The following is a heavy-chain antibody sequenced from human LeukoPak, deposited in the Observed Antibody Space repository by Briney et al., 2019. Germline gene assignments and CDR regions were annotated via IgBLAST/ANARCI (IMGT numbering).Heavy chain of an antibody. Sequence: ASVKVSCKASGGTFSSYAISWVRQAPGQGLEWMGWISAYNGNTNYAQKLQGRVTMTTDTSTSTAYMELRSLRSDDTAVYYCARDKGAARGTSLDYWGQGTLVTVSS. J-gene: IGHJ4*02. CDR2: ISAYNGNT. CDR3: ARDKGAARGTSLDY. CDR1: GGTFSSYA. V-gene: IGHV1-18*01. D-gene: IGHD6-6*01.